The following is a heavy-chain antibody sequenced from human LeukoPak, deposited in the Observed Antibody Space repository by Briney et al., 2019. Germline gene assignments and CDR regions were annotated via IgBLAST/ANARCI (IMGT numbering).Heavy chain of an antibody. CDR2: ISSSSTFK. CDR3: ARDSSIGYDRVNFDY. Sequence: PGGSLRLSCVASGFTFSSYWMSWVRQAPGRGLEWVSSISSSSTFKHYADSLKGRFTISRDNARNSLFLQMNSLRAEDTAVYYCARDSSIGYDRVNFDYWGRGTLVTVSS. J-gene: IGHJ4*02. V-gene: IGHV3-21*06. D-gene: IGHD3-22*01. CDR1: GFTFSSYW.